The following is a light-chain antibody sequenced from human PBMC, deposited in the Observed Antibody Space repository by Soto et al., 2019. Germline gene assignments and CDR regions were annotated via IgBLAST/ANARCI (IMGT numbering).Light chain of an antibody. CDR1: SSNIGSNP. CDR3: VAGDDSLFGPV. V-gene: IGLV1-44*01. Sequence: QPVLTQPPSASGTPGQRVTISCSGSSSNIGSNPVNWYQQRPGSAPSLLIYRSNQRPSGVPDRFSGSKSATSGYLAISGLESEDEGDYYSVAGDDSLFGPVLGGGTKLTVL. J-gene: IGLJ2*01. CDR2: RSN.